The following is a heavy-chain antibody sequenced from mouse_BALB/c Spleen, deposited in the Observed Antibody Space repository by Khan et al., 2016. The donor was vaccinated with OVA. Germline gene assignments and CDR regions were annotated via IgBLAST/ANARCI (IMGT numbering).Heavy chain of an antibody. CDR3: VNHGSSSAWFTY. D-gene: IGHD1-1*01. V-gene: IGHV1-7*01. J-gene: IGHJ3*01. CDR2: INPSTDYT. CDR1: GYTFTNYW. Sequence: VQLQQSGAELAKPGASVKMSCKASGYTFTNYWMHWVKQRPGQGLEWIGYINPSTDYTEYNQKFKDKATLTADKSSSTAYMQLRSLISEDSAVYYCVNHGSSSAWFTYWSQGTLVTVSA.